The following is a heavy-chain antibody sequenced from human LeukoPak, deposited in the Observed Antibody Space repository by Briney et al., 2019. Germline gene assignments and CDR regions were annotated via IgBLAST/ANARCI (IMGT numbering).Heavy chain of an antibody. CDR1: GYTFNGYY. CDR2: INPNSGGT. V-gene: IGHV1-2*02. CDR3: AKVAGALMTIYR. Sequence: ASVKVSCKASGYTFNGYYMHWVRQAPGQGLEWMGWINPNSGGTNYAQKFQGRVTMTRDTSISTAYMELSRLRSDDTAVYYCAKVAGALMTIYRWGQGTLVTVSS. D-gene: IGHD4/OR15-4a*01. J-gene: IGHJ4*02.